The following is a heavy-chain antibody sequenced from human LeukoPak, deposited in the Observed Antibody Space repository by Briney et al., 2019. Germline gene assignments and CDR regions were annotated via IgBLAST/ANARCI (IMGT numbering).Heavy chain of an antibody. CDR1: GFTFSSYA. CDR3: AKDIGALVGATGFDY. Sequence: HPGGSLRLSCAASGFTFSSYAMNWVRQAPGKGLEWVSYISSSSSTIYYTDSVKGRFTISRDNSKNTLYLQMNSLRAEDTAVYYCAKDIGALVGATGFDYWGQGTLVTVSS. D-gene: IGHD1-26*01. V-gene: IGHV3-48*01. CDR2: ISSSSSTI. J-gene: IGHJ4*02.